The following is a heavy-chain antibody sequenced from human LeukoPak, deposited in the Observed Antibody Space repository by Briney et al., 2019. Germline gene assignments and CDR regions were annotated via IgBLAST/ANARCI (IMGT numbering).Heavy chain of an antibody. CDR3: ARDPTGGGSFDY. CDR2: IYTSGST. J-gene: IGHJ4*02. Sequence: SETLSLTCAVYGGSFSGYYWSWIRQPAGKGLEWIGRIYTSGSTNYNPSLKSRVTMSVDTSKNQFSLKLSSVTAADTAVYYCARDPTGGGSFDYWGQGTLVTVSS. V-gene: IGHV4-4*07. D-gene: IGHD3-16*01. CDR1: GGSFSGYY.